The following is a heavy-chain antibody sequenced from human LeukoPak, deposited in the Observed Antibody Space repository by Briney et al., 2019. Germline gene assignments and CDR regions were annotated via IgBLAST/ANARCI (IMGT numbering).Heavy chain of an antibody. V-gene: IGHV3-11*04. CDR1: GFTFSDYY. CDR3: ARVADIVVVPAAMARYGMDV. D-gene: IGHD2-2*01. Sequence: PGGSLRLSCAASGFTFSDYYMSWIRQAPGKGLEWVSYISSSGSTIYYADSVKGRFTISRDNAKNSLYLQMNSLRAEDTAVYYCARVADIVVVPAAMARYGMDVWGQGTTVTVSS. CDR2: ISSSGSTI. J-gene: IGHJ6*02.